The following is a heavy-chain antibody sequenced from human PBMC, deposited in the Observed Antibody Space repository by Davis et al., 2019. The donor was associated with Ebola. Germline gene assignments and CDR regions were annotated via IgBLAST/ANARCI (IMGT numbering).Heavy chain of an antibody. J-gene: IGHJ5*02. CDR1: GYSISSGYY. V-gene: IGHV4-38-2*02. CDR3: ARSGFGTSSSWYNWFDP. CDR2: IYHSGST. Sequence: PSETLSLTCTVSGYSISSGYYWGWIRQPPGKGLEWIGSIYHSGSTYYNPSLKSRVTISVDTSKNQFSLKLSSVTAADTAVYYCARSGFGTSSSWYNWFDPWGQGTLVTVSS. D-gene: IGHD6-13*01.